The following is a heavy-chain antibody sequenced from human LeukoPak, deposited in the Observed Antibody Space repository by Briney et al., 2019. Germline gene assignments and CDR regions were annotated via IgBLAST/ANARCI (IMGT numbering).Heavy chain of an antibody. CDR1: SGSFSGYY. Sequence: SETLSLTCAIYSGSFSGYYWNWIRQPPGKGLEWIGEINHSGFTNYNPSLNSRVTMSVDTSKNQFSLNLTSVTAADTAVYCCAASGWTPGLDYWGQGTPVTVSS. V-gene: IGHV4-34*01. CDR3: AASGWTPGLDY. J-gene: IGHJ4*02. D-gene: IGHD6-19*01. CDR2: INHSGFT.